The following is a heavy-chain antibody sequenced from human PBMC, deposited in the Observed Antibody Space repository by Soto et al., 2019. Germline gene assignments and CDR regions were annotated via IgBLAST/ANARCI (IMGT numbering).Heavy chain of an antibody. CDR2: INAYNGNT. D-gene: IGHD3-3*01. J-gene: IGHJ5*02. CDR3: ARAGYDFWSGYGWFDP. V-gene: IGHV1-18*01. Sequence: ASVKVSGKASGYTFTSYGISWVRQAPGQGLEWMGWINAYNGNTNYAQKLQGRVTMTTDTSTSTAYMELRSLRSDDTAVYYCARAGYDFWSGYGWFDPWGQGTLVTVSS. CDR1: GYTFTSYG.